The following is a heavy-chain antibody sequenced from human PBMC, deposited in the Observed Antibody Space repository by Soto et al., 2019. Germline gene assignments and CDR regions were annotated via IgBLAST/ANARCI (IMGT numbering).Heavy chain of an antibody. CDR2: ISWNSGGI. D-gene: IGHD4-17*01. J-gene: IGHJ4*02. V-gene: IGHV3-9*01. CDR1: GFNFDDYA. Sequence: EVQLVESGGGLVQPGRSLRLSCEDSGFNFDDYAMHWVRQARGKGLEWVSGISWNSGGIGYAVSVKGRFTISRDNAKNSMYLQMNSLRAEDTVLYYCTKSPRSGDYPLAYWGQGTLVTVSS. CDR3: TKSPRSGDYPLAY.